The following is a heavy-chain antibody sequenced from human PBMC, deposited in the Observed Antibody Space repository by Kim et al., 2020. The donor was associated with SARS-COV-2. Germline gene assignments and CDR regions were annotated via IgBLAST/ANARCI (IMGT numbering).Heavy chain of an antibody. CDR3: VRDMAADHYYYGMHV. CDR2: ISSSGSTI. D-gene: IGHD6-13*01. J-gene: IGHJ6*02. CDR1: GFTFSDYY. V-gene: IGHV3-11*04. Sequence: GGSLRLSCAASGFTFSDYYMSWIRQAPGKGLEWVSYISSSGSTIYYADSVKGRFTISRDNAKNSLYLQMNSLRAEDTAVYYCVRDMAADHYYYGMHVWGQGTPVTVSS.